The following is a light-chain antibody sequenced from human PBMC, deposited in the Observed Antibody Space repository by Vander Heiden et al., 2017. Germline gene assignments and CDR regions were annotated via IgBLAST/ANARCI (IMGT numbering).Light chain of an antibody. CDR1: QSVFYSSNNKNY. J-gene: IGKJ1*01. CDR3: QQYYSTPWT. V-gene: IGKV4-1*01. CDR2: WAS. Sequence: DIVMHPSLAFLAVSLGEAATINCKSSQSVFYSSNNKNYLAWYQQKPGQPPKLLIYWASTRESGVPDRFSGSGSGTDFTLTISSLQAEDVAVYYCQQYYSTPWTFGQGTKVEIK.